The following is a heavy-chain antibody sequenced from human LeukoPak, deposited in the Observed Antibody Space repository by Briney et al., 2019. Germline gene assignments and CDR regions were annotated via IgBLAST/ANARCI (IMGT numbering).Heavy chain of an antibody. Sequence: SETLCLTCAVSGGSISSGGYSWSWIRQPPGKGLEWIGYIYHSGSTYYNPSLKSRVTISVDRSKNQFSLKLSSVTAADTAVYYCASSITGTTRASIWFDPWGQGTLVTVSS. J-gene: IGHJ5*02. CDR3: ASSITGTTRASIWFDP. CDR1: GGSISSGGYS. V-gene: IGHV4-30-2*01. CDR2: IYHSGST. D-gene: IGHD1-7*01.